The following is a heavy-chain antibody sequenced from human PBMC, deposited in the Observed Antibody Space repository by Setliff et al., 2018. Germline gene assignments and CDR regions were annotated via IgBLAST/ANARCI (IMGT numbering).Heavy chain of an antibody. CDR3: AKFGTTAPDS. Sequence: ASETLSLTCTVSGGSISSYYWTWIRQPPGKGLQWLGHIHYSGTSNYNPSLKGRATMTIDTSRQRFSLNLKSVTDADTATYYCAKFGTTAPDSWGQGTLVTVSS. CDR2: IHYSGTS. V-gene: IGHV4-59*01. CDR1: GGSISSYY. J-gene: IGHJ4*02. D-gene: IGHD1-7*01.